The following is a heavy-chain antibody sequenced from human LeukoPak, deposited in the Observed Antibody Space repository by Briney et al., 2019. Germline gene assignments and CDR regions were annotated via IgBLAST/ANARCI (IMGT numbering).Heavy chain of an antibody. D-gene: IGHD2-2*01. CDR3: ARGSGAAATDD. CDR2: MNPNSGNT. J-gene: IGHJ4*02. V-gene: IGHV1-8*03. CDR1: GYTFTSYD. Sequence: ASVTVSCTASGYTFTSYDINWVRQATGQGLEWMGWMNPNSGNTGYAQKFQGRVTITRNTSISTAYMELSSLRSEDTAVYYCARGSGAAATDDWGQGTLVTVSS.